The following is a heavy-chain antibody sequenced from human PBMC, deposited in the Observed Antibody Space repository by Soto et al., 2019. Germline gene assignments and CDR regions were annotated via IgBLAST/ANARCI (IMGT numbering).Heavy chain of an antibody. CDR2: IYYSGST. D-gene: IGHD2-15*01. CDR1: GGSISSYY. J-gene: IGHJ4*02. Sequence: SETLSLTCTVSGGSISSYYWSWIRQPPGKGLEWIGYIYYSGSTNYNPSLKSRVTISVDTSKNQFSLKLSSVTAADTAVYYCARGEEGYCSGGSCYTPPFDYWGQGTLVTVSS. CDR3: ARGEEGYCSGGSCYTPPFDY. V-gene: IGHV4-59*01.